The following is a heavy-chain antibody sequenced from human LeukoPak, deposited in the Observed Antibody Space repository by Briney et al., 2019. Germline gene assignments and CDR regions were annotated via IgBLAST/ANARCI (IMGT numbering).Heavy chain of an antibody. Sequence: GASVKVSCKASGYTFTSYAIQWVRQAPGQGLEWMGWINAGNGNTKYSQKLQDRVTITTDTSASTAYMELSSLRSEDTAVYYCARGAPIRVAVAATFDPWGQGTLVTVPS. CDR1: GYTFTSYA. D-gene: IGHD6-19*01. J-gene: IGHJ5*02. CDR3: ARGAPIRVAVAATFDP. CDR2: INAGNGNT. V-gene: IGHV1-3*01.